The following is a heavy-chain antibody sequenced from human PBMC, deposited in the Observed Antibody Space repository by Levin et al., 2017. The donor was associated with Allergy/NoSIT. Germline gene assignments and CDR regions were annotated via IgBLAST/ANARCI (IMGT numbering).Heavy chain of an antibody. V-gene: IGHV3-30-3*01. CDR3: ARDGTIRYFDWLNWFDP. D-gene: IGHD3-9*01. Sequence: GESLKISCAASGFTFSSYAMHWVRQAPGKGLEWVAVISYDGSNKYYADSVKGRFTISRDNSKNTLYLQMNSLRAEDTAVYYCARDGTIRYFDWLNWFDPWGQGTLVTVSS. CDR1: GFTFSSYA. CDR2: ISYDGSNK. J-gene: IGHJ5*02.